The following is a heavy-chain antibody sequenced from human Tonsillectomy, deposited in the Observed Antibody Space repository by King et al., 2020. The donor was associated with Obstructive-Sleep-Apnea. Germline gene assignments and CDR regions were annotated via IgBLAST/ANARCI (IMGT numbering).Heavy chain of an antibody. Sequence: QLVQSEGGVVRPGASLRLSCSASGFAFPTYTIHWCRQTPGKGLEWVAHVSSDGNNKYYAASVKGQFTISRDKSKATLYLDMYSLRPEDTAFYYCARGVGNYYYGMDVWGQGTTVTVS. D-gene: IGHD1-14*01. CDR2: VSSDGNNK. CDR1: GFAFPTYT. CDR3: ARGVGNYYYGMDV. V-gene: IGHV3-30-3*01. J-gene: IGHJ6*02.